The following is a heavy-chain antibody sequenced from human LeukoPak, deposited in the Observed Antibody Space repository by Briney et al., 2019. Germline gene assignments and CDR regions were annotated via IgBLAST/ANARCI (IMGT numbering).Heavy chain of an antibody. D-gene: IGHD3-10*01. Sequence: PSETLSLTCTVSGGSISSDSDYWGWIRQPPGKGLEWIGSIYYSGTTYYNSSLTSRVTMSVDTSKNHFSLKLSSVTAADTAVYYCARLELAWSGDLFYRKKNWFDPWGQGTLVTVSS. CDR3: ARLELAWSGDLFYRKKNWFDP. V-gene: IGHV4-39*01. CDR1: GGSISSDSDY. J-gene: IGHJ5*02. CDR2: IYYSGTT.